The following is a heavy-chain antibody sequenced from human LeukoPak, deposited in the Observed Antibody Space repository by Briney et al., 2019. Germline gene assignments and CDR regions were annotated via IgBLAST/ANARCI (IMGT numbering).Heavy chain of an antibody. J-gene: IGHJ4*02. CDR1: GFTFSSYW. CDR3: ARDVPCPDY. D-gene: IGHD3-10*02. V-gene: IGHV3-74*01. Sequence: GGSLRLSCAASGFTFSSYWMHWVRQAPGKGPVWVSRINSDGSNTNYADSVKGRFTISRDNAKNTLYLQMNSLRAEDTAVYYCARDVPCPDYWGQGTLVTVSS. CDR2: INSDGSNT.